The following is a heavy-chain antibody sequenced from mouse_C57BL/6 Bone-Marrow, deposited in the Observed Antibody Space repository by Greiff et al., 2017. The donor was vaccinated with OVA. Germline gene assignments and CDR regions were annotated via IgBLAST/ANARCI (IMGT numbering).Heavy chain of an antibody. V-gene: IGHV2-2*01. CDR3: ARNGYYGSSLWWYFDV. D-gene: IGHD1-1*01. CDR2: IWSGGST. CDR1: GFSLTSYG. J-gene: IGHJ1*03. Sequence: VQLKQSGPGLVQPSQSLSITCTVSGFSLTSYGVHWVRQSPGKGLEWLGVIWSGGSTDYNAAFISRLSISKDNSKSQVFFKMNSLQADDTAIYYCARNGYYGSSLWWYFDVWGTGTTVTVSS.